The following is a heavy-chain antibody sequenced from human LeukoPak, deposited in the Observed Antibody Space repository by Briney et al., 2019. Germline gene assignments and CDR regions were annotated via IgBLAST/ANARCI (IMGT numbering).Heavy chain of an antibody. CDR3: AKGGFGELLGGFDY. J-gene: IGHJ4*02. CDR2: ISYDGSNK. CDR1: GFTFSSYS. V-gene: IGHV3-30*18. D-gene: IGHD3-10*01. Sequence: GGSLRLSCAASGFTFSSYSMNWVRQAPGKGLEWVAVISYDGSNKYYADSVKGRFTISRDNSKNTLYLQMNSLRAEDTAVYYCAKGGFGELLGGFDYWGQGTLVTVSS.